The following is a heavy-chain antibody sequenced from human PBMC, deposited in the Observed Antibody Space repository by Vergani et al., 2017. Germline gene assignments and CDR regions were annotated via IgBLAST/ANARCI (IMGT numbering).Heavy chain of an antibody. CDR3: ARDTRGGEWSGGY. Sequence: VQSGDEVKKPGASVKVSCKTSGYSFINYGISWVRQAPGQGLEWLGWVNPNNGDTNYAQKFQGRVTMTRDTSISTAYMELNRLKSDDTAIYYCARDTRGGEWSGGYWGQGTLVTVSS. CDR2: VNPNNGDT. CDR1: GYSFINYG. J-gene: IGHJ4*02. V-gene: IGHV1-2*02. D-gene: IGHD3-16*01.